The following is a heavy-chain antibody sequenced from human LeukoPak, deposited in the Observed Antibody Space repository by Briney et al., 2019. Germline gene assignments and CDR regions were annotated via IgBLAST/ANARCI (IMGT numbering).Heavy chain of an antibody. J-gene: IGHJ4*02. D-gene: IGHD3-16*01. Sequence: NPSETLSLTCTVSGGSISSYYWSWIRQPPGKRLECIGYIYYTGGTNYNPSLKSRVTMSVDTSENQFSLKLTSVTAADTAVYYCARGRGYFDYWGQGTLVTVSS. CDR2: IYYTGGT. V-gene: IGHV4-59*01. CDR1: GGSISSYY. CDR3: ARGRGYFDY.